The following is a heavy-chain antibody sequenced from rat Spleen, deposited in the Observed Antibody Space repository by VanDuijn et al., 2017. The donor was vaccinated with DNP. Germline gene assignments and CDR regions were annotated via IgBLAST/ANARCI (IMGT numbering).Heavy chain of an antibody. Sequence: EVQLVESGGGLVQPGRSLKLSCTASGFTFSAHYMAWVRQAPKKGLEWVAYISTSGVVTYYRDSVKGRFTISRDNTESTLYLQMDSLRSEDTATYYCTRCSTRAARLFDNWGQGAMVTVSS. CDR3: TRCSTRAARLFDN. CDR2: ISTSGVVT. J-gene: IGHJ2*01. D-gene: IGHD4-1*01. CDR1: GFTFSAHY. V-gene: IGHV5-27*01.